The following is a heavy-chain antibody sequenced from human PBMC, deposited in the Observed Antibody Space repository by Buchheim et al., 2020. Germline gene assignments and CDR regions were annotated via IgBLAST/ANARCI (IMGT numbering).Heavy chain of an antibody. CDR1: GGSISSYY. CDR3: ARGGYDFWSGYYTGGLDY. CDR2: IYYSGST. J-gene: IGHJ4*02. D-gene: IGHD3-3*01. V-gene: IGHV4-59*01. Sequence: QVQLQESGPGLVKPSETLSLTCTVSGGSISSYYWSWIRQPPGKGLEWIGYIYYSGSTNYNPSLKSRVTISVDTSKNQFPLKLSSVTAADTAVYYCARGGYDFWSGYYTGGLDYWGQGTL.